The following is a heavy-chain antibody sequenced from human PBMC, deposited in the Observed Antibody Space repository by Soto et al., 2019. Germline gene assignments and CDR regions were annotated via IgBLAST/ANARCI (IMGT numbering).Heavy chain of an antibody. J-gene: IGHJ4*02. Sequence: VGSLRLSCAASGFTFSSYGMHWVRQAPGKGLEWVAVISYDGSNKYYADSVKGRFTISRDNSKNTLYLQMNSLRAEDTAVYYCAKDLRWSASLGYWGQGTLVTVSS. V-gene: IGHV3-30*18. CDR3: AKDLRWSASLGY. D-gene: IGHD4-17*01. CDR2: ISYDGSNK. CDR1: GFTFSSYG.